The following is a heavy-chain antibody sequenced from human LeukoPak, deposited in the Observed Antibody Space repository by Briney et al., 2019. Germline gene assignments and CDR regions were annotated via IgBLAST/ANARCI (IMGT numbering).Heavy chain of an antibody. J-gene: IGHJ5*02. D-gene: IGHD1-20*01. CDR2: IYHSGVT. CDR1: AGSINTYY. CDR3: AGDPYNYKWFDI. V-gene: IGHV4-59*01. Sequence: SETLSLTCTVSAGSINTYYWNWIRQPRGKGLEWIGYIYHSGVTNSNPSRKSRVTISVDTSKNQFSLKLSSVTAADTAVYYCAGDPYNYKWFDIWGQGTLVTVSS.